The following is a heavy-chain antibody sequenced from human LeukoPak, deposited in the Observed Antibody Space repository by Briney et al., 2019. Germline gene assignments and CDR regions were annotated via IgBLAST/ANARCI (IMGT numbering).Heavy chain of an antibody. D-gene: IGHD3-10*01. CDR1: GASISDHS. V-gene: IGHV4-59*08. CDR3: AXHKTLXFGXNWFDP. J-gene: IGHJ5*02. Sequence: SETLSLTCTVSGASISDHSWSWIRQPPGKGLEWIGYIYYSGSTNYNPSLKSRVTISVDTSKNQFSLKLSSVTAADTAVYYCAXHKTLXFGXNWFDPWGQGTLVTVSS. CDR2: IYYSGST.